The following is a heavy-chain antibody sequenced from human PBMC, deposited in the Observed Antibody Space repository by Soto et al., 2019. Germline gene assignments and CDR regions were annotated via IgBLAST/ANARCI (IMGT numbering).Heavy chain of an antibody. CDR2: IKQDGSEK. J-gene: IGHJ4*02. CDR1: GFTFSSYW. D-gene: IGHD3-9*01. V-gene: IGHV3-7*01. Sequence: PGGSLRLSCAASGFTFSSYWMSWVRQAPGKGLEWVANIKQDGSEKYYVDSVKGRFTISRDNAKNSLYLQMNSLRAEDTAVYYCAREYYDILTGYYDYWGQGTLVTVSS. CDR3: AREYYDILTGYYDY.